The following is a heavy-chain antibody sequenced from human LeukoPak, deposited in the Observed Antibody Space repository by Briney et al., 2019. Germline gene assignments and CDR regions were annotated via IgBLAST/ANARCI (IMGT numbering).Heavy chain of an antibody. CDR1: GGSISTYY. V-gene: IGHV4-59*08. J-gene: IGHJ4*02. D-gene: IGHD3/OR15-3a*01. CDR2: IYYSGST. Sequence: SETLSLTCTDSGGSISTYYWSWIRQPPGKGLEWIGHIYYSGSTNYNPSLKSRVTISLDTSRNQFSLKLSSVTAADTAVYYCARRVVDLKRYYFDYWDQGTLVTVSS. CDR3: ARRVVDLKRYYFDY.